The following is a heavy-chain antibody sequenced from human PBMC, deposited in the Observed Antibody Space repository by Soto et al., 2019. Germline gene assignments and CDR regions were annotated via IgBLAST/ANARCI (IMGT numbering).Heavy chain of an antibody. J-gene: IGHJ4*02. D-gene: IGHD3-22*01. CDR2: IYPYDTES. CDR1: GYSFTYYW. Sequence: GESLKIFRNGSGYSFTYYWIGRVRQMSGKGLEWMRLIYPYDTESRYSPSCQGQVTMSVDKYISNAYLQWSRLKATDVDMYECVRQTDGGYYFDYWGQGTMVTVSS. V-gene: IGHV5-51*01. CDR3: VRQTDGGYYFDY.